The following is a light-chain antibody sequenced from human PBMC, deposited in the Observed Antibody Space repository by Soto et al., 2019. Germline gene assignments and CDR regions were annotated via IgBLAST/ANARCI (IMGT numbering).Light chain of an antibody. V-gene: IGLV2-14*03. CDR1: SSDVSVYNY. J-gene: IGLJ2*01. Sequence: QSALTQPASVSGSPGQSITISCTGTSSDVSVYNYVSWYQQHPGKAPKLMIYDVSYRPSGVSERLSGSKSGNTASLTISGLQAEDEAEYHCSSYTSSNTPVIFGGGTKVTVL. CDR3: SSYTSSNTPVI. CDR2: DVS.